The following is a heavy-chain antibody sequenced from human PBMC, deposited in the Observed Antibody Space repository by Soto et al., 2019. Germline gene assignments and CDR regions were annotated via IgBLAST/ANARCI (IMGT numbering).Heavy chain of an antibody. Sequence: GGSLRLSCAASGFTFGDYYMSWIRQAPGKGLEWISYISSSGDIIYYADSVKGRFTISRDNAKNSLYLQMNSLRAEDTAVYYCARDLGYYDRSGYFDYWGPAPLLTLSS. CDR1: GFTFGDYY. D-gene: IGHD3-22*01. V-gene: IGHV3-11*01. CDR2: ISSSGDII. J-gene: IGHJ4*02. CDR3: ARDLGYYDRSGYFDY.